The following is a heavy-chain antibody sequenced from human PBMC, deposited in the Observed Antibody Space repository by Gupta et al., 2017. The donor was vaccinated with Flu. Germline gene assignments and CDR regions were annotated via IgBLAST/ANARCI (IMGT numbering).Heavy chain of an antibody. CDR3: ARDAVAGTVGYFYYYYMDV. J-gene: IGHJ6*03. V-gene: IGHV3-30*04. Sequence: APGKGLEWVALISYDGSNKYYADSVKGRFTISRDNSKNTLYLQMNSLRGEDTAVYYCARDAVAGTVGYFYYYYMDVWGKGTTVTVSS. D-gene: IGHD6-19*01. CDR2: ISYDGSNK.